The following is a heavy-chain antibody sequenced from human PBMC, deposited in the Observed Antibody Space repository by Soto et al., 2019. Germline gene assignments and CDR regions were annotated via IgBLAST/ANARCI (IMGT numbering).Heavy chain of an antibody. D-gene: IGHD2-2*01. J-gene: IGHJ4*02. CDR3: AAGTGRTDFDY. V-gene: IGHV3-15*01. Sequence: SLRLSCAASGFGFSNAWMSWVRQAPGKGLEWVGRIISKTDGGAIHYTAPVKDRFFMSRDDSKNTLYLQMNSLKTEDTAVYYCAAGTGRTDFDYWGQG. CDR2: IISKTDGGAI. CDR1: GFGFSNAW.